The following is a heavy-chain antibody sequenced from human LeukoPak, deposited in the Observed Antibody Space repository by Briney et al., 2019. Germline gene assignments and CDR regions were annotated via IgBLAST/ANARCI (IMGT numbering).Heavy chain of an antibody. CDR1: GFTLSNYG. D-gene: IGHD5-24*01. CDR3: AKARGDGYNDAFDM. V-gene: IGHV3-30*02. Sequence: PGGSLRLSCAASGFTLSNYGMHWVRQAPGKGLEWMALIRYDRNNEYYADSVKGRFTISGDISENTLYLQMNSPGSEDTAVYYCAKARGDGYNDAFDMWGPGTMVTVSS. CDR2: IRYDRNNE. J-gene: IGHJ3*02.